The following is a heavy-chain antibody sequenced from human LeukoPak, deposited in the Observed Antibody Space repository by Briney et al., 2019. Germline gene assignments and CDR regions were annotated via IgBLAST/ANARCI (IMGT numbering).Heavy chain of an antibody. J-gene: IGHJ4*02. CDR2: INHSGTT. V-gene: IGHV4-34*01. Sequence: SETLSLTCAAYGGSFSGYYWSWIRQPPGKGLEWIGEINHSGTTNYNPSLKSRVTISVDTSRNQFSLKLTSVTAADTAVYYCARMVSHGSDYSGYYYNFDYWGQGALVTVSS. CDR1: GGSFSGYY. D-gene: IGHD3-22*01. CDR3: ARMVSHGSDYSGYYYNFDY.